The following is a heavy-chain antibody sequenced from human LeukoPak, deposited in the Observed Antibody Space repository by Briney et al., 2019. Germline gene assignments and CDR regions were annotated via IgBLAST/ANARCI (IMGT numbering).Heavy chain of an antibody. Sequence: PSETLSLTCTVSGGSISSGSYFWSWIRQPAGKGLEWIGRIYTSGSTNYNPSLKSRVTISVDTSKNQFSLKLSSVTAADTAVYYCARGPQWGPSGSYLDPWGQGNLVTVSS. J-gene: IGHJ5*02. CDR2: IYTSGST. V-gene: IGHV4-61*02. D-gene: IGHD2-15*01. CDR1: GGSISSGSYF. CDR3: ARGPQWGPSGSYLDP.